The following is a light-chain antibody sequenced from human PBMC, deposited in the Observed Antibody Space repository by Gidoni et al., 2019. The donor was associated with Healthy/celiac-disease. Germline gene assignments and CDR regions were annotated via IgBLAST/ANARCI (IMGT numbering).Light chain of an antibody. CDR1: QSVNSN. Sequence: EIVMTQSPATLSVSPGERATLSCRASQSVNSNLAWYQQKPGQAPRRLIYGASTRATGIPARFSGSGSGTEFTLTISSLQSEDFAVYYCQQYNSRGYTFXXXTKLEIK. CDR3: QQYNSRGYT. J-gene: IGKJ2*01. V-gene: IGKV3-15*01. CDR2: GAS.